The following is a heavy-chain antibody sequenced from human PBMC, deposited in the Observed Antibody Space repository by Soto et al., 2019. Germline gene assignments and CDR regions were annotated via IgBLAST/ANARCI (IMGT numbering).Heavy chain of an antibody. Sequence: QVQLQQSGPGLVRPSQTLSLTCTVSGVTVSSDAYYWSWIRQPPGKGLEWIGNIYHKGNTYYNPSLKSRLVIGLDTSNNQFSLSLSSVTAADTAVYYCARYRFSGNRWSKFDYWGQGTLITVSS. J-gene: IGHJ4*02. D-gene: IGHD3-16*02. CDR1: GVTVSSDAYY. CDR2: IYHKGNT. CDR3: ARYRFSGNRWSKFDY. V-gene: IGHV4-31*03.